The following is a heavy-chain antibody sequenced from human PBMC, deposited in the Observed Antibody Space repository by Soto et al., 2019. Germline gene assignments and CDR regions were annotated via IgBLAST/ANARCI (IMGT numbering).Heavy chain of an antibody. J-gene: IGHJ4*02. CDR1: GTSISGDYW. Sequence: QVQLQESGPGLVKPSDTLSLTCAVSGTSISGDYWWGWIRQTPGKGLEWIGYISSGGATHYNPSLGSRLTMSVDTSRSQFSLKLSSVTAVDAALYYCTRKTGGYYFFEYWDRGTLVTVSS. CDR2: ISSGGAT. D-gene: IGHD2-8*02. CDR3: TRKTGGYYFFEY. V-gene: IGHV4-28*01.